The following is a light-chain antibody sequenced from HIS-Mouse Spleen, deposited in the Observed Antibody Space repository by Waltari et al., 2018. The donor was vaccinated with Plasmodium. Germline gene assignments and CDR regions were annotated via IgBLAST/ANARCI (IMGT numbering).Light chain of an antibody. CDR2: AAS. CDR1: QGISTY. V-gene: IGKV1-17*03. J-gene: IGKJ2*01. Sequence: DIQMTQSPSALSPSLGDRVTITCRASQGISTYLAWFQQKPGKVPKRLIYAASSSQSGVPSRFSGSGSGTEFTLTISSLQPEDFATYYCLQHNSYPMYTFGQGTKLEIK. CDR3: LQHNSYPMYT.